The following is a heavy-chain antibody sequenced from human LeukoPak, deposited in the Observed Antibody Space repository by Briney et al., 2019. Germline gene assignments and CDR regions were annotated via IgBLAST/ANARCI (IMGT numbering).Heavy chain of an antibody. CDR1: GGSISNHY. V-gene: IGHV4-59*11. CDR3: ARDRAGSSWY. Sequence: PSETLSLTCTVSGGSISNHYCTWVRQSPRKGLEWIGYIYYSGSPYYNPSLKSRVTISMDTSKNQFSLNLSSVTAADTAVYYCARDRAGSSWYWGQGTLVTVSS. D-gene: IGHD6-13*01. J-gene: IGHJ4*02. CDR2: IYYSGSP.